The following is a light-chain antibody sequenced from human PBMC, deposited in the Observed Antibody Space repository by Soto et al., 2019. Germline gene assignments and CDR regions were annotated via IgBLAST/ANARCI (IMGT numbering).Light chain of an antibody. J-gene: IGKJ1*01. CDR2: GAS. V-gene: IGKV3-20*01. CDR3: QQYSSAPLT. Sequence: EIVLTQSPATLSLSPGERATLSFSASLTVSDNYLAWYQQKAGQAPRLVIYGASNRATGIPDRFSASGSGTDFTLTISRLEPEDFAVYYCQQYSSAPLTFGQGTKVDIK. CDR1: LTVSDNY.